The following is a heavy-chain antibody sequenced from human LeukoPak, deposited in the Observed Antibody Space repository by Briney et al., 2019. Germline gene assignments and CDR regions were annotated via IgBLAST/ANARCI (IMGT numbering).Heavy chain of an antibody. D-gene: IGHD3-10*01. J-gene: IGHJ5*02. Sequence: ASVKVSCKASGGTFSSYAISWVRQAPGQGLEWMGRIIPILGIANYAQKFQGRVTITADKSTSTAYMELSSLRSEDMAVYYCARVCCYFDSGSKPNWFDPWGQGTLVTVSS. CDR1: GGTFSSYA. CDR3: ARVCCYFDSGSKPNWFDP. V-gene: IGHV1-69*04. CDR2: IIPILGIA.